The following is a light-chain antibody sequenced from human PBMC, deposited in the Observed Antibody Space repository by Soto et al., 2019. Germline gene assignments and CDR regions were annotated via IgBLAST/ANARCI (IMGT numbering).Light chain of an antibody. Sequence: QSVLTQPPSASGTPGQRVTISCSGSDSNSGSNYVYWYQQFPGTAPKLLIYSNIQRPSGVPDRFSGSKSGASASLAITGLQAEDEADYYCQSYDSRLSGSVFGTGTKLTVL. CDR3: QSYDSRLSGSV. J-gene: IGLJ1*01. CDR1: DSNSGSNY. V-gene: IGLV1-47*02. CDR2: SNI.